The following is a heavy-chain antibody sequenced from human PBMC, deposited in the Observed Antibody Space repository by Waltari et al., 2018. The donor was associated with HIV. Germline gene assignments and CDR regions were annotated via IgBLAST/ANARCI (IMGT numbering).Heavy chain of an antibody. CDR1: GFTFSNFA. CDR2: FGADGAEI. J-gene: IGHJ4*02. CDR3: ARGYSSSRWIPLYH. D-gene: IGHD6-6*01. V-gene: IGHV3-33*01. Sequence: QVQLVESGGGVVQPGTSLTLSCAVSGFTFSNFAFHWVRRSPGKGLEWLAVFGADGAEISYADSVKGQFTVSKDSSQKTLYLHLTSLRAEDTALYYCARGYSSSRWIPLYHWGRGTLVTVSS.